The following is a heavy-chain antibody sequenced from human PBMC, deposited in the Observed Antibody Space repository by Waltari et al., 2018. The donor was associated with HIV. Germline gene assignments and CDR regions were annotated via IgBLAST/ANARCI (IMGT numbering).Heavy chain of an antibody. V-gene: IGHV1-69*01. CDR1: GGTFSSYA. CDR2: IIPIFGTA. J-gene: IGHJ4*02. D-gene: IGHD3-10*01. CDR3: ARDLWGSGSYYNDDY. Sequence: VQLVQSGAEVRKPGSSVKVSCKAYGGTFSSYAISWVRQATGQGLEWMGGIIPIFGTANYAQKFQGRVTITADESTSTAYMELSSLRSEDTTVYYCARDLWGSGSYYNDDYWGQGTLVTVSS.